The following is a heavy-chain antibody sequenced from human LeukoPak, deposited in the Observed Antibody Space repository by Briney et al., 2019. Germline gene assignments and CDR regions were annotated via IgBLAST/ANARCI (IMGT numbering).Heavy chain of an antibody. V-gene: IGHV3-23*01. J-gene: IGHJ4*02. CDR3: AKIPQVATYTVPNFDF. CDR1: GFIFSNYA. CDR2: ISGSGDTY. D-gene: IGHD3-16*01. Sequence: GGFLRLSCATAGFIFSNYAVNWVRQAPGKRVEVASIISGSGDTYYYADSVKGRFTIPRDNSKNTLYLQMNSQRAEDTAVYYCAKIPQVATYTVPNFDFWGQGILVTVSS.